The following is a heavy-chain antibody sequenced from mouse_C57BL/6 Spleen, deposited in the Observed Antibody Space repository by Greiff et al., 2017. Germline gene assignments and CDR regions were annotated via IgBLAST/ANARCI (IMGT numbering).Heavy chain of an antibody. CDR3: ARLDYYVSSYYAMEC. CDR2: IDPNRGGT. J-gene: IGHJ4*01. V-gene: IGHV1-72*01. D-gene: IGHD1-1*01. Sequence: QVQLQQPGAELVKPGASVKLSCKASGYTFTSYWMHWVKQRPGRGLAWIGRIDPNRGGTMYNEKFTSKATLTVDKPSSTAYMQLSSLTSEDSAVYDCARLDYYVSSYYAMECWGQGTSVT. CDR1: GYTFTSYW.